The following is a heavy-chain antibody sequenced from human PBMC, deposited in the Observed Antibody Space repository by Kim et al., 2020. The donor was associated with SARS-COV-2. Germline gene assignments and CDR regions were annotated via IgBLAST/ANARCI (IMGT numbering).Heavy chain of an antibody. D-gene: IGHD3-10*01. Sequence: STDYPDSGKGTFTISRSNTKNKLYLQVNSLRAKDTAVYYCARDLMVRGMDVWGQGTTVTVS. CDR3: ARDLMVRGMDV. CDR2: ST. J-gene: IGHJ6*02. V-gene: IGHV3-66*01.